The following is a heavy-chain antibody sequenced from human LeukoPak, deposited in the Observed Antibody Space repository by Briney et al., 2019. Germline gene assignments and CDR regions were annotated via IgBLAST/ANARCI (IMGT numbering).Heavy chain of an antibody. Sequence: GGSLRLSCAASGFIFSTYWMSWVRQAPGKGLEWVANIKPDGGETYYADSVKGRFTLSRDNTKSSLFLQMDSLRVEDTAVYYCARDGGGYPYWGQGTLVIVSS. J-gene: IGHJ1*01. CDR2: IKPDGGET. CDR1: GFIFSTYW. D-gene: IGHD2-15*01. CDR3: ARDGGGYPY. V-gene: IGHV3-7*01.